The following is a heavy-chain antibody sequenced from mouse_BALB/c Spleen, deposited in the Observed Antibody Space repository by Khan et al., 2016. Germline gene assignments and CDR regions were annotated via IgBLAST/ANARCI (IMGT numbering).Heavy chain of an antibody. CDR3: ARWLLRNGYAMDY. D-gene: IGHD2-3*01. J-gene: IGHJ4*01. Sequence: QVQLQQSGAELVRPGTSVKVSCKASGHAFNNYLIEWVKQRPGQGLEWIGVINPGSGGTNYNEKFKGKATLTADESSSTAYMQLSSLTSDDSAVYFCARWLLRNGYAMDYWGQGTSVTVSS. CDR1: GHAFNNYL. CDR2: INPGSGGT. V-gene: IGHV1-54*01.